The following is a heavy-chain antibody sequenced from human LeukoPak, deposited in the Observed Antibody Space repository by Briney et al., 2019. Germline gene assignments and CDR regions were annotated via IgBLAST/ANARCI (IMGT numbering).Heavy chain of an antibody. V-gene: IGHV3-7*01. Sequence: PGGSLRLSCAGSGFTFNDAWMTWVRQAPGKGLEWVANIKQDAVEEFYVDSVKGRFTISRDNAKNTLYLQMNSLRADDTAIYYCASGSAYYGSGSRLDYWGQGTLVTVSS. J-gene: IGHJ4*02. CDR1: GFTFNDAW. CDR2: IKQDAVEE. D-gene: IGHD3-10*01. CDR3: ASGSAYYGSGSRLDY.